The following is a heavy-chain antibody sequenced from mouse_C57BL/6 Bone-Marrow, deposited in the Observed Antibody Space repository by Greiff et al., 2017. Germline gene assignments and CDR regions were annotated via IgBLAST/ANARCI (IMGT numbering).Heavy chain of an antibody. D-gene: IGHD2-14*01. Sequence: VQLKPSGAELVMPGASVKLSCKASGYTFTSYWMHWVKQRPGQGLEWIGEIDPSDSYTNYNHKFKGKSTLTVDKSSSTAYMQLSSLTSEDTEFYDCARWGTTRTYWGQGTTLTVSS. V-gene: IGHV1-69*01. CDR1: GYTFTSYW. CDR2: IDPSDSYT. J-gene: IGHJ2*01. CDR3: ARWGTTRTY.